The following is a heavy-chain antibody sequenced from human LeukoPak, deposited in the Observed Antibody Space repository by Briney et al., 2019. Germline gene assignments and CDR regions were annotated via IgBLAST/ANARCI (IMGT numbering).Heavy chain of an antibody. V-gene: IGHV1-2*02. D-gene: IGHD1-1*01. Sequence: GASMKVSCKSSGFTFTDHYIHWVRQGPGQGLEWMGYIGPHSTFTSSPQEFQGRVTMTRDASMSTAYMELTRLTSDDTAVYYCVREGEGPLYKDFDYWGQGTLVTVSS. CDR3: VREGEGPLYKDFDY. CDR1: GFTFTDHY. CDR2: IGPHSTFT. J-gene: IGHJ4*02.